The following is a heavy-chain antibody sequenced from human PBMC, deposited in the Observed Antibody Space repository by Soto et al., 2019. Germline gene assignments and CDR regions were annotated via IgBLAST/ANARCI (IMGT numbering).Heavy chain of an antibody. V-gene: IGHV1-18*01. J-gene: IGHJ6*02. CDR3: ASGYSYGSPSGYYYGMDV. Sequence: ASVKVSCKASGYTFTSYGISWVRQAPGQGLEWMGWFSAYNGNTNYAQKLQGRVTMTTDTSTSTAYMELRSLRSDDTAVYYCASGYSYGSPSGYYYGMDVWGQGTTVTVSS. CDR1: GYTFTSYG. D-gene: IGHD5-18*01. CDR2: FSAYNGNT.